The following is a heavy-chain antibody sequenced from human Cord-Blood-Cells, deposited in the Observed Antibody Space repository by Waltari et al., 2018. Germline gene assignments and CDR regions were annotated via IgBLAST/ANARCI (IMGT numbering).Heavy chain of an antibody. D-gene: IGHD2-2*01. CDR1: GYTFTGYY. Sequence: QVQLVQSGAEVKKPGASVKVSCKASGYTFTGYYMHWVRQAPGQGLEWMGWINPNRGGTNDAQKFQGRVTMTRDTSISTAYMELSRLRSDDTAVYYCAREQRIVVVPAAPAWFDPWGQGTLVTVSS. CDR3: AREQRIVVVPAAPAWFDP. V-gene: IGHV1-2*02. CDR2: INPNRGGT. J-gene: IGHJ5*02.